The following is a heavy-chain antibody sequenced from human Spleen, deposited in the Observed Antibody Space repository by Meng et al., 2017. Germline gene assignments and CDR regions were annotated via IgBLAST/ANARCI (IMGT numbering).Heavy chain of an antibody. Sequence: SETLSRTCTVSGYSISSGYYWGWIRQPPGKGLEWIGSIYHSGSTYYNPSLKSRVTISVDTSQNQFSLTLSSVTAADTAVYYCARDPSVSSGYYDSNWFDPWGQGTLVTVSS. J-gene: IGHJ5*02. D-gene: IGHD3-22*01. V-gene: IGHV4-38-2*02. CDR2: IYHSGST. CDR1: GYSISSGYY. CDR3: ARDPSVSSGYYDSNWFDP.